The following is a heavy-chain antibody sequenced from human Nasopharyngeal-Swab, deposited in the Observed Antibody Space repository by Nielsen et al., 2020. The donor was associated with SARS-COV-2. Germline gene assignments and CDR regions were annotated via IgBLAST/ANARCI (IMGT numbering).Heavy chain of an antibody. CDR3: TTAQSLYYYYMDV. V-gene: IGHV3-15*01. CDR2: IKSKTDGGTT. CDR1: GFTFSNAW. Sequence: GGSLRLSCAASGFTFSNAWLSGVRQAPGKGLEWVGRIKSKTDGGTTDYAAPVKGRFTISRDDSKNTLYLQMNSLKTEDTAVYYCTTAQSLYYYYMDVWGKGTTVTVSS. J-gene: IGHJ6*03.